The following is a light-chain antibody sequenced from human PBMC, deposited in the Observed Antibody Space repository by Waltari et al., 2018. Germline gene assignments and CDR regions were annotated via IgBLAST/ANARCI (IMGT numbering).Light chain of an antibody. V-gene: IGLV2-8*01. CDR3: SSYAGSNNLV. CDR1: SSDVGDY. J-gene: IGLJ2*01. CDR2: EVT. Sequence: QSALPQPPSASGSPGQSVTISCTGTSSDVGDYVSWYQQHPGKAPKLMISEVTKWPSGVPDRFSGSKSGNTASLTVSGLQAEDEADYYCSSYAGSNNLVFGGGTKLTVL.